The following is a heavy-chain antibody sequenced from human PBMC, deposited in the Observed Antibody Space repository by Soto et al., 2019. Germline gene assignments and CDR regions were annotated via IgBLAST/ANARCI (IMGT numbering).Heavy chain of an antibody. CDR1: GGSISSAAYY. V-gene: IGHV4-31*03. CDR2: ISHSGST. Sequence: SETLSLTCTVSGGSISSAAYYWSWIRQHPGKGLEWIGYISHSGSTYYNPSLKSRVIISVDTSKNQFSLSLTSVTAADTAVYYCARAPPGGQYPYYYYYYMDVWGKGTTVTVSS. D-gene: IGHD2-2*01. J-gene: IGHJ6*03. CDR3: ARAPPGGQYPYYYYYYMDV.